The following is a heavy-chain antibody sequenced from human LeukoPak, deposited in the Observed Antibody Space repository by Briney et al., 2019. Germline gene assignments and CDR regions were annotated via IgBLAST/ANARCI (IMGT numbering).Heavy chain of an antibody. Sequence: PGGSLRLSCAASGFTFSSYGMHWVRQAPGKGLEWIGEINHSGSTNYNPSLKSRVTISVDTSKNQFSLKLSSVTAADTAVYYCARLYGDYAGESGDYWGQGTLVTVSS. CDR1: GFTFSSYG. CDR3: ARLYGDYAGESGDY. D-gene: IGHD4-17*01. V-gene: IGHV4-34*01. CDR2: INHSGST. J-gene: IGHJ4*02.